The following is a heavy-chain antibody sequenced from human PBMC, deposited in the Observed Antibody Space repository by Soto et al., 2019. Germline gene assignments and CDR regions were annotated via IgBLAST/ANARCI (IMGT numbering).Heavy chain of an antibody. CDR3: ARDGAVRGVKHNWFDP. V-gene: IGHV4-31*03. CDR2: IYYSGST. J-gene: IGHJ5*02. CDR1: GGSISSGGYY. D-gene: IGHD3-10*01. Sequence: QVQLQESGPGLVKPSQTLSLTCTVSGGSISSGGYYWSWIRQHPGKGLEWIGYIYYSGSTYYNPSLKSRVTISVDTSKNQFSLKLGSVTAADTAVYYCARDGAVRGVKHNWFDPWGQGTLVTVSS.